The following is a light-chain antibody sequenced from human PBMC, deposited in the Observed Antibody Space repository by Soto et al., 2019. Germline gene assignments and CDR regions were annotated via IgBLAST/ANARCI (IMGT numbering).Light chain of an antibody. V-gene: IGKV3-15*01. J-gene: IGKJ4*01. CDR2: GAS. CDR3: QQYNNWPPHT. CDR1: QSVSSN. Sequence: EIVMTQSPATLSVSPGERATLSCRASQSVSSNLAWYQQKPGQAPRLLIYGASTRATGTPARFSGSGSGTEFTLTISSLQSEDFAVYYCQQYNNWPPHTFGGGTKVEIK.